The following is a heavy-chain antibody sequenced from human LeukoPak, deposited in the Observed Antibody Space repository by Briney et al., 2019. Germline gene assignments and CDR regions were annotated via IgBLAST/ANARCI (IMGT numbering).Heavy chain of an antibody. CDR3: AKDYRYAIAAPGRQYNWFDR. J-gene: IGHJ5*02. Sequence: GGSLRLSCAASGFTFSSYATSWVRQAPRQGLEWVTAISGSGVSTYYADSVKGRFTISRDDSKSTLYLQMNSLRAEDTAVYYCAKDYRYAIAAPGRQYNWFDRWGQGTRVTVSS. V-gene: IGHV3-23*01. D-gene: IGHD6-13*01. CDR2: ISGSGVST. CDR1: GFTFSSYA.